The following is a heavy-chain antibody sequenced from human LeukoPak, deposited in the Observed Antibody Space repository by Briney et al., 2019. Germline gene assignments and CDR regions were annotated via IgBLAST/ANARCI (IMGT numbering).Heavy chain of an antibody. Sequence: SETLSPTCAVYGGSFSGYYWSWIRQPPGKGLEWIGEINHSGSTNYNPSLKSRVTISVDTSKNQFSLKLSSVTAADTAVYYCARAKNYYYDSSGYYYVSKPFDYWGQGTLVTVSS. CDR1: GGSFSGYY. D-gene: IGHD3-22*01. J-gene: IGHJ4*02. CDR2: INHSGST. CDR3: ARAKNYYYDSSGYYYVSKPFDY. V-gene: IGHV4-34*01.